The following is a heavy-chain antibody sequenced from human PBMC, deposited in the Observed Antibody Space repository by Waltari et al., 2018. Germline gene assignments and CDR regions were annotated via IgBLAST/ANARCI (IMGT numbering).Heavy chain of an antibody. D-gene: IGHD1-26*01. V-gene: IGHV4-39*07. Sequence: QLQLQESGPGLVKPSETLSLTCTVSGGSISSRSYYWGWIRQPPGKGLEWIGSIYYSGSTYYNPSLKSRVTISVDTSKNQFSLKLSSVTAADTAVYYCARDRGSSSDYWGQGTLITVSS. CDR2: IYYSGST. CDR3: ARDRGSSSDY. J-gene: IGHJ4*02. CDR1: GGSISSRSYY.